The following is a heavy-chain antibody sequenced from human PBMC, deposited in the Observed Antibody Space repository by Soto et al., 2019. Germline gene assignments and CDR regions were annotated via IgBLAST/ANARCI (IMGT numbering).Heavy chain of an antibody. CDR1: GGTFSSYA. V-gene: IGHV1-69*19. CDR2: IIPIYGTA. CDR3: ARAHYCSISSCYTGLDYYYYGMDV. Sequence: QVQLVQSGAEVKKPGSSVKVSCKASGGTFSSYAISWVRQAPGQGLEWMGGIIPIYGTANYAQKFQGRITSTADELTSTDYRERRRRRSEGMAGYYCARAHYCSISSCYTGLDYYYYGMDVWGRGTKVTVSS. D-gene: IGHD2-2*02. J-gene: IGHJ6*02.